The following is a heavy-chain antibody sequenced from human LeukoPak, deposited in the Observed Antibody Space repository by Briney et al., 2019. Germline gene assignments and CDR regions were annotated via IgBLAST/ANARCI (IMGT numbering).Heavy chain of an antibody. V-gene: IGHV1-18*01. D-gene: IGHD6-19*01. J-gene: IGHJ4*02. CDR3: ARYLGHSSGSKRGFDY. Sequence: ASVKVSCKASGYTFSTYGISWVRQAPGQGLEWLGWISGHNDNANYVQEFQDRVTMTTDPATTTAYLELRSLTSDDTAVYFCARYLGHSSGSKRGFDYWGQGTLVTVSS. CDR2: ISGHNDNA. CDR1: GYTFSTYG.